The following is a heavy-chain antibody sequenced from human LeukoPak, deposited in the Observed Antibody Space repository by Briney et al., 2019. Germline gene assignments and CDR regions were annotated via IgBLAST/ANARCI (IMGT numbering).Heavy chain of an antibody. D-gene: IGHD3-22*01. J-gene: IGHJ4*02. CDR2: INHSGST. CDR1: GGSFSGYY. Sequence: SETLPLTCAVYGGSFSGYYWSWIRQPPGKGLEWIGEINHSGSTNYNPSLKSRVTISVDTSKNQFSLKLSSVTAADTAVYYCARGRLYYYDSSGYYDRRVCVFDYWGQGTLVTVSS. CDR3: ARGRLYYYDSSGYYDRRVCVFDY. V-gene: IGHV4-34*01.